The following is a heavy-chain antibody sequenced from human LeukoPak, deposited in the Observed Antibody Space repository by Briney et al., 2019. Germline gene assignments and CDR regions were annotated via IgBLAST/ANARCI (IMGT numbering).Heavy chain of an antibody. D-gene: IGHD5-18*01. V-gene: IGHV4-4*02. CDR3: ARGRYSYGYAQAFDY. J-gene: IGHJ4*02. CDR2: IYHSGST. Sequence: SETLSLTCAVSGGSISSSNWWSWVRQPPGKGLEWIGEIYHSGSTNYNPSLKSRVSISLDTSKNQFSLKLSSVTAADTAVYYCARGRYSYGYAQAFDYWGQGTLVTVSS. CDR1: GGSISSSNW.